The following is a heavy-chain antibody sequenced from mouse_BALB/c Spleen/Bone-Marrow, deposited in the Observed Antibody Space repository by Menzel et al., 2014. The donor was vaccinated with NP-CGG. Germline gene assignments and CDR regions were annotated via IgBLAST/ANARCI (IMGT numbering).Heavy chain of an antibody. D-gene: IGHD2-14*01. J-gene: IGHJ4*01. CDR1: GYTFTDHA. CDR2: ISGYYGDA. V-gene: IGHV1S137*01. Sequence: VQGVESGAKLVRPGVSVKISCKGSGYTFTDHAMHWVKRSHAKSLEWIGLISGYYGDAIYNQKFKGKATMTADKSSSTAYMELARLTSEDSAIYYCARSGKVRNAMDYWGQGTSVTVSS. CDR3: ARSGKVRNAMDY.